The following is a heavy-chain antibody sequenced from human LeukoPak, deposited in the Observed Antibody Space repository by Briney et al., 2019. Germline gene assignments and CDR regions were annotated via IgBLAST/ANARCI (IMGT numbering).Heavy chain of an antibody. Sequence: GGSLRLSCAASGFIVSNNFTSWVRQAPGKGLEWVSVLYSAGSTFYVDSVKGRFTISRDNSKNMLFLQMNSPRVEDTAIYYCAGSPWDGIRGVGLDYLDYWGRGTLVTVSS. CDR1: GFIVSNNF. CDR2: LYSAGST. V-gene: IGHV3-53*01. D-gene: IGHD1-26*01. CDR3: AGSPWDGIRGVGLDYLDY. J-gene: IGHJ4*02.